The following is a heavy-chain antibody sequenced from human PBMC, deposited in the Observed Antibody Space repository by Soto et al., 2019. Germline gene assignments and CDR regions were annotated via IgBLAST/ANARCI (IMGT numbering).Heavy chain of an antibody. Sequence: GGSLRLSCAASGFTFSSYSMNWVRQAPGKGLEWVSYISSSSSTIYYADSVKGRFTISRDNAKNSLYLQMNSLRAEDTAVYYCARELYCSSTSCPNYWGQGTLVTVSS. V-gene: IGHV3-48*01. CDR2: ISSSSSTI. CDR1: GFTFSSYS. D-gene: IGHD2-2*01. J-gene: IGHJ4*02. CDR3: ARELYCSSTSCPNY.